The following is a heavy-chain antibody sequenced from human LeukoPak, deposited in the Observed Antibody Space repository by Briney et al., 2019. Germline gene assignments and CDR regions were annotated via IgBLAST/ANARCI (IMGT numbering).Heavy chain of an antibody. D-gene: IGHD2-8*01. CDR3: AQNGQSGFSFDP. V-gene: IGHV4-34*01. Sequence: SETLSLTCAVYGASLNGHYWSWIRQPPGKGLEWIGEGSDVGGTNYNPSLKSRVTISADTSKNQFSLKLSSVTAADTAVYCCAQNGQSGFSFDPWGQGTLVTVSS. CDR1: GASLNGHY. J-gene: IGHJ5*02. CDR2: GSDVGGT.